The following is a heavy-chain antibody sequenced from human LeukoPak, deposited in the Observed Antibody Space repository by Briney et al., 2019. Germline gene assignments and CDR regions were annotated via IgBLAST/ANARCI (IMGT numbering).Heavy chain of an antibody. V-gene: IGHV4-59*06. CDR1: GGSISSYY. J-gene: IGHJ4*02. D-gene: IGHD2-15*01. Sequence: SETLSLTCTVSGGSISSYYWSWIRQLPGKGLEWIGYIYYSGSTYYNPSLKSRVTISVDTSKNQFSLKLSSVTAADTAVYYCASAYRGAALFDYWGQGTLVTVSS. CDR3: ASAYRGAALFDY. CDR2: IYYSGST.